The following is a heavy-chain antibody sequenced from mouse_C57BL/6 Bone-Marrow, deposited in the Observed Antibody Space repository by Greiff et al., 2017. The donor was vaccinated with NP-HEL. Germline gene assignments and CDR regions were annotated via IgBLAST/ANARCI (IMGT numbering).Heavy chain of an antibody. CDR1: GYTFTSYW. CDR2: IHPNSGST. CDR3: ARSMGTYYAMDD. D-gene: IGHD2-14*01. Sequence: QVQLQQPGAELVKPGASVKLSCKASGYTFTSYWMHWVKQRPGQGLEWIGMIHPNSGSTNYNEKFKSKATLTVDKSSSTAYMQLSSLTSEDSAVYYCARSMGTYYAMDDWGQGTSVTVSS. V-gene: IGHV1-64*01. J-gene: IGHJ4*01.